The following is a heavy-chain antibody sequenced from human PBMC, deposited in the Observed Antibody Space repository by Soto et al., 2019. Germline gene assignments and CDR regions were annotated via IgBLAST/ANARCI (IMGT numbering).Heavy chain of an antibody. CDR3: ATAKLLLTWRFDY. V-gene: IGHV3-66*01. Sequence: HPGGSVGLSCAASGVTVSSNYMSWFRQGPGKGLEWVSVIYSGGSTYYADSVKGRFSISRDDSKNTLFLQMNSLRAEDTAVYYCATAKLLLTWRFDYWGQGTLVTVSS. CDR1: GVTVSSNY. D-gene: IGHD1-26*01. J-gene: IGHJ4*02. CDR2: IYSGGST.